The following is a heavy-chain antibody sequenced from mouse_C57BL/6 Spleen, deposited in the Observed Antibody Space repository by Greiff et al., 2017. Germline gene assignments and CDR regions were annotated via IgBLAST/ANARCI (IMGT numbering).Heavy chain of an antibody. Sequence: EVKLMESGGGLVKPGGSLKLSCAASGFTFSDYGMHWVRQAPEKGLEWVAYISSGSSTIYYADTVKGRFTISRDNAKNTLFLQRTSLRSEDTAMYYCARRYYSNRNYWYFDVWGTGTTVTVSS. CDR2: ISSGSSTI. CDR3: ARRYYSNRNYWYFDV. CDR1: GFTFSDYG. V-gene: IGHV5-17*01. D-gene: IGHD2-5*01. J-gene: IGHJ1*03.